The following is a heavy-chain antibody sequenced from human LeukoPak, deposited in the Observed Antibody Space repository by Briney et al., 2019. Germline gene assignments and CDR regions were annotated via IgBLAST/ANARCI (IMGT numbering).Heavy chain of an antibody. D-gene: IGHD6-19*01. CDR3: ARPGFPHPVAVNPLDY. CDR2: INAASGYT. CDR1: GYHFINYA. V-gene: IGHV1-3*01. Sequence: GASVKVSCKASGYHFINYALHWVRLAPGQRLEWMGWINAASGYTEYSQNFQGRVTITSDTSASTAYMELSRLRSEDTAVYYCARPGFPHPVAVNPLDYWGEGTLVTVST. J-gene: IGHJ4*02.